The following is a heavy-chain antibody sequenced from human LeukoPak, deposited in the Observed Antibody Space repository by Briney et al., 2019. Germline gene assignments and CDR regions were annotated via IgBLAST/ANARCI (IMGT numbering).Heavy chain of an antibody. CDR2: IYHSGST. V-gene: IGHV4-38-2*02. J-gene: IGHJ4*02. D-gene: IGHD6-19*01. CDR3: ARFQWQYYFDY. Sequence: SETLSHTCTVSGYSISSGYYWGWIRQPPGKGLEWIGSIYHSGSTYYNPSLKSRVTISVDTSKNQFSLKLSSATAADTAVYYCARFQWQYYFDYWGQGTLVTVSS. CDR1: GYSISSGYY.